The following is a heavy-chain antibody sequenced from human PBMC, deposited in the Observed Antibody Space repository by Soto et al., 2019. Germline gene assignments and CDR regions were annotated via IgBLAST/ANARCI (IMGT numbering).Heavy chain of an antibody. D-gene: IGHD6-25*01. J-gene: IGHJ6*02. CDR1: GGTFSSSA. CDR3: AKQGAASRDYYYGMDV. CDR2: IHPIFGTE. Sequence: QVQLVQSGAEVKKPGSSVKVSCKASGGTFSSSAISCVRQAPGQGLEWMGGIHPIFGTENYAQKFQGRVTITAYEPTSTAYMALSSLRSEDTAVYYCAKQGAASRDYYYGMDVWGQGTTVTVSS. V-gene: IGHV1-69*12.